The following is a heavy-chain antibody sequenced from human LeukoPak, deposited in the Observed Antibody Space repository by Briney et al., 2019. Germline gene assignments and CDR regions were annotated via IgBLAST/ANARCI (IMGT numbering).Heavy chain of an antibody. CDR3: ASGARYFDWLLH. CDR2: ISSSSSTI. CDR1: GFTFSSYS. V-gene: IGHV3-48*04. D-gene: IGHD3-9*01. Sequence: PGGSLRLSCAASGFTFSSYSMNWVRQAPGQGLEWVSYISSSSSTIYYADSMKGRFTISRDNAKNSLYLQMNRLRAEDTAVYYCASGARYFDWLLHWGQGTLVTVSS. J-gene: IGHJ4*02.